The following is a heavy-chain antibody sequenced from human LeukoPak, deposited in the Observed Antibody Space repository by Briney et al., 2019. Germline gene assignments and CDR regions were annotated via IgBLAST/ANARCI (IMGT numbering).Heavy chain of an antibody. J-gene: IGHJ6*02. CDR3: ARDLRRAGYCSSTSCPSIIYGMDV. CDR1: GFTFSSYG. CDR2: IWYDGSNK. V-gene: IGHV3-33*01. D-gene: IGHD2-2*01. Sequence: GGSLRLSCAASGFTFSSYGMHWVRQAPGKGLEWVAVIWYDGSNKYYADSVKGRFTISRDNSKNTMYLQMNSLRAEDTAVYYCARDLRRAGYCSSTSCPSIIYGMDVWGQGTTVTVSS.